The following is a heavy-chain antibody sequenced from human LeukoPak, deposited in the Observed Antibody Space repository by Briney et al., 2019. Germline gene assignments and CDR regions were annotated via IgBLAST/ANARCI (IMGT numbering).Heavy chain of an antibody. CDR1: GFTFSSYW. J-gene: IGHJ4*02. D-gene: IGHD5-12*01. Sequence: GGSLRLSCEASGFTFSSYWTHWVRQAPGEGLVWVSRTNSDGSSTTYADSVKGRFTISRDNGKNTLNLQMNSLRVEDTAVYYCVREGRVTGYDFDYWGQGTLVTVSS. V-gene: IGHV3-74*03. CDR2: TNSDGSST. CDR3: VREGRVTGYDFDY.